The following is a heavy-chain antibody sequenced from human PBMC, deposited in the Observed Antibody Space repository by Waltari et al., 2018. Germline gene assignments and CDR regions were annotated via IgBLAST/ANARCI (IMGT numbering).Heavy chain of an antibody. D-gene: IGHD2-21*02. CDR3: ARDAVNDSNY. V-gene: IGHV3-48*03. J-gene: IGHJ4*02. CDR1: GFTVSSYE. Sequence: EVQLVESGGGLVQPGGSLRLSCAASGFTVSSYEMNWVRQAPGKGWVGVAYISSSGSTIYYADSVKGRFTISRDNANNSLYPQMNSLRAEDTAVYYCARDAVNDSNYWGQGTLVTVSS. CDR2: ISSSGSTI.